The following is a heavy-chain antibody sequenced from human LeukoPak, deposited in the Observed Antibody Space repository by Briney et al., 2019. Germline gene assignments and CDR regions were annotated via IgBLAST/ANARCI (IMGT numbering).Heavy chain of an antibody. CDR1: GGTFSSYI. D-gene: IGHD6-6*01. Sequence: SVKVSCKASGGTFSSYIISWVRQAPGQGLEWMGGIIPIFGTTNYAQKFQGRVTITTDESTSTAYMELSSLRSDDTAVYYCARAAAVGARPDYWGQGTRVTVSS. J-gene: IGHJ4*02. CDR3: ARAAAVGARPDY. CDR2: IIPIFGTT. V-gene: IGHV1-69*05.